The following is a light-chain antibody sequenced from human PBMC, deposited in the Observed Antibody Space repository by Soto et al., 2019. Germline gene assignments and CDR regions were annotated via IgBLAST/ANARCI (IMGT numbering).Light chain of an antibody. CDR3: SSYSISTADL. CDR2: EVN. Sequence: QSVLTQPASVSGSPGQSITISCTGTSSDVGGYDYVSWYQLHPGKAPKLMVFEVNNRPSGVSYRFSGSKSGNTASLTISGLQAEDDADYFCSSYSISTADLFGTGTKLTVL. CDR1: SSDVGGYDY. J-gene: IGLJ1*01. V-gene: IGLV2-14*01.